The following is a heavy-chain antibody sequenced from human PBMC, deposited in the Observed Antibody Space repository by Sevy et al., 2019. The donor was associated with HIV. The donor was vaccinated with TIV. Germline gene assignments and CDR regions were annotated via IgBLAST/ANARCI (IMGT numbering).Heavy chain of an antibody. Sequence: ASVKVSCKASGGTFSSYAISWVRQAPGQGLEWMGGIIPTLGIANYAQKFQGRVTITADKSTSTAYMELSSLRSEDTAVYYCASSSVVGATEQPSAEYFQHWGQGTLVTVSS. CDR2: IIPTLGIA. V-gene: IGHV1-69*10. CDR3: ASSSVVGATEQPSAEYFQH. CDR1: GGTFSSYA. J-gene: IGHJ1*01. D-gene: IGHD1-26*01.